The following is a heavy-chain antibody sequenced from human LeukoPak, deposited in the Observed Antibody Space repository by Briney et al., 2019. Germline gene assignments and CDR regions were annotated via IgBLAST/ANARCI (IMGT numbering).Heavy chain of an antibody. CDR2: IKQDGSEK. D-gene: IGHD2-2*03. J-gene: IGHJ4*02. Sequence: GGSLRLSCAASGFTFSSYSMNWVRQAPGKGLEWVTNIKQDGSEKYYVDSVKGRFTISRDNAKNSLYLQMNSLRAEDTAVYYCAREGLGRMDIVVAPAAIDYWGQGTLVTVSS. CDR1: GFTFSSYS. CDR3: AREGLGRMDIVVAPAAIDY. V-gene: IGHV3-7*01.